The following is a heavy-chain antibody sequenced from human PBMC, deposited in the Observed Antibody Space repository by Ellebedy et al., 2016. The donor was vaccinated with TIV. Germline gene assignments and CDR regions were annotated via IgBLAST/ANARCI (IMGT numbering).Heavy chain of an antibody. CDR3: AKNHRGDN. CDR2: TNKDGSDK. V-gene: IGHV3-7*03. Sequence: GGSLRLXCAASRFTFSSYWMSWVRQAPGKGLEWVASTNKDGSDKYYVDSVKGRFTISRDNAKSSLYLQMNSLTAEDTAVYYCAKNHRGDNWGQGTLVTVSS. D-gene: IGHD3-16*01. CDR1: RFTFSSYW. J-gene: IGHJ4*02.